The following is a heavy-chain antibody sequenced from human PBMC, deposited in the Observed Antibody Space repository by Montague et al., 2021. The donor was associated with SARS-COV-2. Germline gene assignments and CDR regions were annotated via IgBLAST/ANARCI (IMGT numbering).Heavy chain of an antibody. D-gene: IGHD3-10*01. V-gene: IGHV3-30-3*01. Sequence: SLRLSCAASGFTFSSYAMHWVRQAPGKGLEWVAVISYDGSNKYYADSVKGRFTISRDNSKNTLYLQMNSLRAEDTAVYYCARSRGGSYYSWFDPWGQGTLGTVSS. J-gene: IGHJ5*02. CDR3: ARSRGGSYYSWFDP. CDR2: ISYDGSNK. CDR1: GFTFSSYA.